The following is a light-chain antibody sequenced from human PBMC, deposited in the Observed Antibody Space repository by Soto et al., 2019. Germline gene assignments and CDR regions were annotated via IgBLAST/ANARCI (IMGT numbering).Light chain of an antibody. CDR1: SSDVGSYNR. CDR3: ASYTTHTARFV. V-gene: IGLV2-18*02. CDR2: EVS. J-gene: IGLJ1*01. Sequence: QSVLTQPPSVSGSPGQSVTIPCTGTSSDVGSYNRVSWYHQAPGTAPRLMIYEVSNRPSGVPDRFSGSKSGNTASLTISGLQAEDGADYYCASYTTHTARFVFGTGTKVTVL.